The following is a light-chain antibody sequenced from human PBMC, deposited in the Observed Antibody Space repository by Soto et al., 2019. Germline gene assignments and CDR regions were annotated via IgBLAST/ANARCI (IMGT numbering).Light chain of an antibody. J-gene: IGKJ5*01. CDR3: QQFHSFTIT. CDR2: KAS. V-gene: IGKV1-5*03. Sequence: DIQMTQSPSTRSSSLGDRVTITCRASESIDSWLAWHQQKPGRAPKLLISKASSLESGVPSRFSGSGSGTDFTLTINSLKNEDYATYYCQQFHSFTITFGQGTRLEIK. CDR1: ESIDSW.